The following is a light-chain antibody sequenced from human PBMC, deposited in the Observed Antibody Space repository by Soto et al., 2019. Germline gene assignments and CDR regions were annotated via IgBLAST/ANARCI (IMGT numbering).Light chain of an antibody. J-gene: IGLJ1*01. CDR2: EVR. CDR3: CSYAGSYTLYV. V-gene: IGLV2-14*01. Sequence: QSVLTQPASVSGSAEQSITISCSGTMRDVGAYNLVSWYQQHPGTAPKLIIYEVRNRPSGISSRFSGSRSGNTASLTISGLQSEDEGDYYCCSYAGSYTLYVFGTGTKVTVL. CDR1: MRDVGAYNL.